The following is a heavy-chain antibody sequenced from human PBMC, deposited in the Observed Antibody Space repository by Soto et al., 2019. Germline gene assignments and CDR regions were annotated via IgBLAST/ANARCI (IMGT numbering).Heavy chain of an antibody. D-gene: IGHD3-3*01. CDR2: IYYSGST. CDR1: GGPISSSSYY. Sequence: PSETLSLTCTVSGGPISSSSYYWGWIRQPPGKGLEWIGSIYYSGSTYYNPSLKSRVTISVDTSKNQFSLKLSSVTAADTAVYYCARQAATIFGVVIIKPPPLEYYYGMDVWGQGTTVTVSS. J-gene: IGHJ6*02. CDR3: ARQAATIFGVVIIKPPPLEYYYGMDV. V-gene: IGHV4-39*01.